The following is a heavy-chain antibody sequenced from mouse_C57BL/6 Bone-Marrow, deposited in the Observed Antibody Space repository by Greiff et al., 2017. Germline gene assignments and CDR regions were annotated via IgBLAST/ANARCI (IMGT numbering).Heavy chain of an antibody. D-gene: IGHD3-2*02. J-gene: IGHJ3*01. CDR1: GYTFTDYE. Sequence: VQLQQPGAELVRPGASVTLSCKASGYTFTDYEMHWVKQTPVHGLEWIGAIDPETGGTAYNQKFKGKAILTADKSSSTAYMELRSLPSEDSAVYYCTGSGPWFAYWGQGTLVTVSA. CDR2: IDPETGGT. V-gene: IGHV1-15*01. CDR3: TGSGPWFAY.